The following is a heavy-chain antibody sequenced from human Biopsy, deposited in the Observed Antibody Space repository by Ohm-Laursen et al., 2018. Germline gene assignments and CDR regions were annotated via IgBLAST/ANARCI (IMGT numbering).Heavy chain of an antibody. CDR2: NIPILGTG. CDR1: GGTSSNYG. J-gene: IGHJ1*01. Sequence: SSVKVSYKAPGGTSSNYGVNWVRQAPGQGLEWLGGNIPILGTGNYAQKFQDRVTVAADTSTSTATMELRSLRSDDTAVYYCATKLTGYFHHWGQGTLVIVSS. V-gene: IGHV1-69*06. CDR3: ATKLTGYFHH. D-gene: IGHD3-9*01.